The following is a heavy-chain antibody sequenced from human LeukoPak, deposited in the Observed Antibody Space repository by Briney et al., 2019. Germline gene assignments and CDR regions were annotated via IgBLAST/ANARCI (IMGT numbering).Heavy chain of an antibody. Sequence: SETLSLTCTVSGGSISSYYWSWIRQPPGKGLEWIGYIYYSGSTNYNPSLKSRVTISVDTSKNQFSLKLSSVTAADTAVYYCARVRYSSSWYPNWFGPWGQGTLVTVSS. J-gene: IGHJ5*02. V-gene: IGHV4-59*01. CDR2: IYYSGST. CDR3: ARVRYSSSWYPNWFGP. CDR1: GGSISSYY. D-gene: IGHD6-13*01.